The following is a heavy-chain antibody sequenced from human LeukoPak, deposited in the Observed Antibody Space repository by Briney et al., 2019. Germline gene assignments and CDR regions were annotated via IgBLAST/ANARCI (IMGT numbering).Heavy chain of an antibody. Sequence: GGSLRLSCVASGYTFTDYFMSWVRQAPGKGLEWVASIKHNGGEKYYVDSVKGRFTISRDNAKNSLYLEMSSLRVEDTAVYYCARDRGWRSSGYYLYHFDYWGEGTLVTFAS. CDR2: IKHNGGEK. J-gene: IGHJ4*02. CDR1: GYTFTDYF. D-gene: IGHD3-22*01. CDR3: ARDRGWRSSGYYLYHFDY. V-gene: IGHV3-7*01.